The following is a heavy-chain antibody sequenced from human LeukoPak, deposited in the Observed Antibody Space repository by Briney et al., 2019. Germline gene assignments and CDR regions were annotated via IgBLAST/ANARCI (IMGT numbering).Heavy chain of an antibody. Sequence: PSETLSLTCTVSGGSISSSYYYCGWIRQPPGKGLEYIGNIYYSGSTYYNPSLKSRVTISVDTSKTQFSLKLNSVTAADTAVYYCARLRITGERQRWYLVLWGRGTLVTVSS. D-gene: IGHD7-27*01. CDR3: ARLRITGERQRWYLVL. CDR1: GGSISSSYYY. J-gene: IGHJ2*01. V-gene: IGHV4-39*01. CDR2: IYYSGST.